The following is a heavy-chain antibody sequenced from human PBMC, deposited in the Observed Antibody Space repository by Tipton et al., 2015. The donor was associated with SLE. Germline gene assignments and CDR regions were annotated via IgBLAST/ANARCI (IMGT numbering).Heavy chain of an antibody. V-gene: IGHV4-38-2*02. Sequence: TLSLTCAVSDYPISSGFHWGWIRQPPGKGLEWIGNIHHSGTTYYNPSLKSRVTISVDTSKNQFSLKLSSVTAADTAVYYCAREVVAYDAFDIWGQGTMVTVSS. J-gene: IGHJ3*02. D-gene: IGHD2-2*01. CDR2: IHHSGTT. CDR3: AREVVAYDAFDI. CDR1: DYPISSGFH.